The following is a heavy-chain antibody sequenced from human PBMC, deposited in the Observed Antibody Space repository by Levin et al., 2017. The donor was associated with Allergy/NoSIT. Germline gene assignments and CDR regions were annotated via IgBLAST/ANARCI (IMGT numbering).Heavy chain of an antibody. V-gene: IGHV3-48*01. CDR3: VRDQGYIISTGPTPGMDV. CDR2: ISSSGTTK. D-gene: IGHD3-9*01. J-gene: IGHJ6*04. Sequence: SCAASGFSLGSYAMDWVRQAPGMGLEWVSYISSSGTTKYYADSVKGRFTISRDNAKNSLYLQMNSLRAEDAAVYFCVRDQGYIISTGPTPGMDVWGKGTTVIVSS. CDR1: GFSLGSYA.